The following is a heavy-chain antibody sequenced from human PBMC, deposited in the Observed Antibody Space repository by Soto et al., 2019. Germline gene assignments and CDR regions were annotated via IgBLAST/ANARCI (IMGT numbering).Heavy chain of an antibody. CDR1: GYTFTSYA. CDR2: INAGNGNT. Sequence: GTSVEVSCKASGYTFTSYAMHWVRQAPGQRLEWMGWINAGNGNTKYSQKFQGRVTITRDTSASTAYMELSSLRSEDTAVYYCASHNWNDFGGFDYWGQGTLVNVSS. J-gene: IGHJ4*02. V-gene: IGHV1-3*01. CDR3: ASHNWNDFGGFDY. D-gene: IGHD1-20*01.